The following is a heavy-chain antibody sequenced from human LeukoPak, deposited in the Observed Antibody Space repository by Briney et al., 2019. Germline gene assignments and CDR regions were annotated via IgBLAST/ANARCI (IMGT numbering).Heavy chain of an antibody. D-gene: IGHD6-13*01. CDR1: GFTFSNYA. CDR2: FSASGDNT. V-gene: IGHV3-23*01. J-gene: IGHJ4*02. CDR3: ATSRGSWPDYFDY. Sequence: GGSLRLSCAASGFTFSNYAMTWVRQAPGKGLEWVSAFSASGDNTYYADSVKGRFTISRDNSKDTLFLQMNSLRAEDTAVYYCATSRGSWPDYFDYWGQGTLVTVSS.